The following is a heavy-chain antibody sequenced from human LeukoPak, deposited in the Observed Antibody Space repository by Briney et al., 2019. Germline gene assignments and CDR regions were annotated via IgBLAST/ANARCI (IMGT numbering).Heavy chain of an antibody. Sequence: SETLSLTCTVSGGSISSGGSCWSWIRQHPGKGLEWIGYIYFSGTTYYNPSLKSRVTISVDTSKNQFSLKLSSVTAADTAVYYWARAYSGYGACYFDYWGQGTLVTVSS. D-gene: IGHD5-12*01. J-gene: IGHJ4*02. V-gene: IGHV4-31*03. CDR1: GGSISSGGSC. CDR3: ARAYSGYGACYFDY. CDR2: IYFSGTT.